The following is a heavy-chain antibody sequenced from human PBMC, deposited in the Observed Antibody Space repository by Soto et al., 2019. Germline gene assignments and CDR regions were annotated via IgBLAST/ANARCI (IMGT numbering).Heavy chain of an antibody. D-gene: IGHD5-18*01. CDR3: AIEHGYSYGPYYYGMDV. Sequence: ASVKVSCKASGYTFTGYYMHWVRQAPGQGLEWMGWINPNSGGTNYAQKFQGWVTMTRDTSISTAYMELSRLRSDDTAVYYCAIEHGYSYGPYYYGMDVWGQGTTATVSS. CDR1: GYTFTGYY. J-gene: IGHJ6*02. V-gene: IGHV1-2*04. CDR2: INPNSGGT.